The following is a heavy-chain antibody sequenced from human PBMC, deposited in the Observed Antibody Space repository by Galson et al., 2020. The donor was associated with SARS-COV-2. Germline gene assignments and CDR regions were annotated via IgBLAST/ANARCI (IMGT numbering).Heavy chain of an antibody. CDR1: GGSFSGYY. J-gene: IGHJ4*02. CDR3: ARGLRSGIAAAGPRFDY. CDR2: INHSGST. D-gene: IGHD6-13*01. Sequence: SETLSLTCAVYGGSFSGYYWSWIRQPPGKGLEWIGEINHSGSTNYNPSLKSRVTISVDTSKNQFSLKLSSVTAADTAVYYCARGLRSGIAAAGPRFDYWGQGTLVTVAS. V-gene: IGHV4-34*01.